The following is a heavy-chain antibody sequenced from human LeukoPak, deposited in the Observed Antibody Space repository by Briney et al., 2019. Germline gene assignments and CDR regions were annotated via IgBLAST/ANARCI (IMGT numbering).Heavy chain of an antibody. J-gene: IGHJ6*02. CDR2: VYYDGST. Sequence: SETLSLTCGVSGDSIRSSIYYWGWIRQPPGKGLEWIGSVYYDGSTYYNPSLKSRVTISVDTSKNQFSLKLSSVTAADTAVYYCARVDFCGGDCSIGLYYYYGMDVWGQGTTVTVSS. CDR3: ARVDFCGGDCSIGLYYYYGMDV. D-gene: IGHD2-21*02. CDR1: GDSIRSSIYY. V-gene: IGHV4-39*07.